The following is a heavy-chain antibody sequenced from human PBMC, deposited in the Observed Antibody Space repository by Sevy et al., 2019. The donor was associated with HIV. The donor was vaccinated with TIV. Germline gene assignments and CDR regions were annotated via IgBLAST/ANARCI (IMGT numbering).Heavy chain of an antibody. Sequence: SETLSLTCTVSGGSISSYYWSWIRQPPGKGLEWIGYIYYSGSTNYNPSLKSPVTISVDTSKNQFSLKLSSVTAADTAVYYCARVESTSFYYYMDVWGKGTTVTVSS. CDR2: IYYSGST. CDR3: ARVESTSFYYYMDV. V-gene: IGHV4-59*01. J-gene: IGHJ6*03. CDR1: GGSISSYY. D-gene: IGHD2-2*01.